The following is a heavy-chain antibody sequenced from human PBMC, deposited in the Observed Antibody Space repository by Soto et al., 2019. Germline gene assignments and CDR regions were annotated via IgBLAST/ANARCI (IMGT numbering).Heavy chain of an antibody. V-gene: IGHV4-61*01. CDR1: GGSVSSGSYY. CDR3: VRSLHDYGEGLLDL. Sequence: SETLSLTCTVSGGSVSSGSYYWSWIRQPPGKGLGWIGYIYYSGSTNYNPSLKSRVTISVDTSKNQFSLKLSSVTAADTAVYYCVRSLHDYGEGLLDLWGQRTVVTVSS. D-gene: IGHD4-17*01. J-gene: IGHJ5*02. CDR2: IYYSGST.